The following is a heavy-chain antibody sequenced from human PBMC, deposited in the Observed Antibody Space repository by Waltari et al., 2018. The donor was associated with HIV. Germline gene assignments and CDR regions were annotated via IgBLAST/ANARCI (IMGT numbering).Heavy chain of an antibody. D-gene: IGHD3-22*01. Sequence: QVQLVQSGAEVKKPGASVKVSCKASGYTFTSYGIGWVRQAPGQGLEWVGWISAHTGNTKYEQKFQGGVTLTTDTSTSTAYMELRSLRSDDTAVYYCARGWHYYDTSGYYSYFDYWGQGTLVTVSS. CDR3: ARGWHYYDTSGYYSYFDY. V-gene: IGHV1-18*01. CDR2: ISAHTGNT. CDR1: GYTFTSYG. J-gene: IGHJ4*02.